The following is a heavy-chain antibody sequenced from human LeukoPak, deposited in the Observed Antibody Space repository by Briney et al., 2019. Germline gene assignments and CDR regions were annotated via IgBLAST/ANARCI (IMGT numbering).Heavy chain of an antibody. CDR2: ISYDGNNK. V-gene: IGHV3-30-3*01. D-gene: IGHD2-15*01. CDR1: GFTFSSYA. CDR3: ARDARYICSGGSCYHFDY. Sequence: GRSLRLSCAASGFTFSSYAIHWVRQAPGKGLEWVAVISYDGNNKYYADSVKGRFTISRDNSKNTLYLQMNSLRAEDTAVYYCARDARYICSGGSCYHFDYWGQGTLVTVSS. J-gene: IGHJ4*02.